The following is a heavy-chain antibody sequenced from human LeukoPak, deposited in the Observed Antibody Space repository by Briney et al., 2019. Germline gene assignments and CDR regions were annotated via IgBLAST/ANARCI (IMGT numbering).Heavy chain of an antibody. CDR1: GDSMNSSNW. Sequence: SETLSLTCAVSGDSMNSSNWWSWVRQSPGKGLEWIGEIYQGGRTNYKSSLKSRVSISVDKSRNQLSLKLTSVTAADTAVYYCARRYGYTYGIDYWGQGTLVTVSS. CDR2: IYQGGRT. V-gene: IGHV4-4*02. D-gene: IGHD5-18*01. CDR3: ARRYGYTYGIDY. J-gene: IGHJ4*02.